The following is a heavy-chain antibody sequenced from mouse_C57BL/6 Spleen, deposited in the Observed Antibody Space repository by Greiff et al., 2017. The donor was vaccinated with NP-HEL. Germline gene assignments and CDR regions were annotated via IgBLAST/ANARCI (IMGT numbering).Heavy chain of an antibody. V-gene: IGHV5-4*01. CDR3: ARDSWSDY. D-gene: IGHD1-1*02. Sequence: VQLVESGGGLVKPGGSLKLSCAASGFTFSSYAMSWVRQTPEKRLEWVATISDGGSYTYYPDNVKGRFTISRDNAKNNLYLQMSHLKSEDTAMYYCARDSWSDYWGQGTTLTVSS. J-gene: IGHJ2*01. CDR1: GFTFSSYA. CDR2: ISDGGSYT.